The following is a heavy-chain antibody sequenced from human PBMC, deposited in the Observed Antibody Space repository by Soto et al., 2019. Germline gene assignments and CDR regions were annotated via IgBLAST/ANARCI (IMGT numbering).Heavy chain of an antibody. CDR2: IYPGDSDT. CDR1: GYSFTSYW. V-gene: IGHV5-51*01. D-gene: IGHD3-10*01. J-gene: IGHJ4*02. CDR3: ARLQMVRGVIIPSYFDY. Sequence: GESLKISCKGSGYSFTSYWIGWVRQMPGKGLEWMGIIYPGDSDTRYSPSFQGQVTISADKSISTAYLQWSSLKASDTAMYYCARLQMVRGVIIPSYFDYWGQGTLVTVSS.